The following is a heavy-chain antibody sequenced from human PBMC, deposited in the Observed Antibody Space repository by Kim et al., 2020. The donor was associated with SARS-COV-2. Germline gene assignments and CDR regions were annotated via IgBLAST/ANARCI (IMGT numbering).Heavy chain of an antibody. CDR2: FYYTGST. V-gene: IGHV4-30-2*01. J-gene: IGHJ4*02. CDR3: ASYYDKSGCYFDY. Sequence: SESLSLTCAVSGGSISSDTYSWTWIRQPPGKGLEWIGYFYYTGSTYYNPSLKSRLTISVDRSNNQFSLRLSSVTAADTAVYYCASYYDKSGCYFDYWGQGALVTVSS. CDR1: GGSISSDTYS. D-gene: IGHD3-22*01.